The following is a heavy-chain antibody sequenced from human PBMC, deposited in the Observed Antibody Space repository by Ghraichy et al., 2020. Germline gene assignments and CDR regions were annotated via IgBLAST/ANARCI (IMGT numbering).Heavy chain of an antibody. CDR2: IYYSGST. D-gene: IGHD4-17*01. Sequence: SETLSLTYTVSGGSISSGGYYWSWIRQHPGKGLEWIGYIYYSGSTYYNPSLKSRVTISVDTSKNQFSLKLSSVTAADTAVYYCATSTGDHEFDYWGQGTLVTVSS. J-gene: IGHJ4*02. V-gene: IGHV4-31*03. CDR3: ATSTGDHEFDY. CDR1: GGSISSGGYY.